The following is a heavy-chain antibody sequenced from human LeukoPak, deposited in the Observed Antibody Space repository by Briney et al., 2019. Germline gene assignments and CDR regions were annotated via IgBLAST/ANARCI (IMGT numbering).Heavy chain of an antibody. CDR3: AREWRGIASHYHGMDV. Sequence: GGSLRLSCAVSGFTVSSNYMNWVRQAPGKGLEWVSVVYSGGSTYYADSVRGRFTISRDNSKNTLYLQMNSLRAEDTAVYYCAREWRGIASHYHGMDVWGQGTTVTVSS. D-gene: IGHD6-6*01. CDR2: VYSGGST. CDR1: GFTVSSNY. V-gene: IGHV3-53*01. J-gene: IGHJ6*02.